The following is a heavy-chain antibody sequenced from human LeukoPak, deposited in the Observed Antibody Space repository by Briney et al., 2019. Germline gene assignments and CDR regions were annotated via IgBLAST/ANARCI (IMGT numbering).Heavy chain of an antibody. Sequence: SVKVSCKASGGTFSSYAISWVRQAPGQGLEWMGRIIPILGIANYAQKFQGGVTITADKSTSTAYMELSSLRSEDTAVYYCARESVLLWFGEFKDYYFDYWGQGTLVTVSS. J-gene: IGHJ4*02. CDR3: ARESVLLWFGEFKDYYFDY. V-gene: IGHV1-69*04. D-gene: IGHD3-10*01. CDR2: IIPILGIA. CDR1: GGTFSSYA.